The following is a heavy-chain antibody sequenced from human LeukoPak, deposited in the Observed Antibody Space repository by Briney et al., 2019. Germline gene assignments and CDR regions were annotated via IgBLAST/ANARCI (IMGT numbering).Heavy chain of an antibody. J-gene: IGHJ4*02. CDR1: GGTFSSYA. CDR3: ARDIAVAATGGY. CDR2: IIPIFDTA. Sequence: GASVKVSCKASGGTFSSYAISWVRQAPGQGLEWMGGIIPIFDTANYAQKFQGRVSITADESTSTAYMELSRLRSDDTAVYYCARDIAVAATGGYWGQGTLVTVSS. V-gene: IGHV1-69*13. D-gene: IGHD6-19*01.